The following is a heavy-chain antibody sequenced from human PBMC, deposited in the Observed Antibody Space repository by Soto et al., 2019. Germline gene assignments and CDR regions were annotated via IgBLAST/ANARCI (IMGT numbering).Heavy chain of an antibody. CDR3: ARDYTSYYDYVWGSYRRSWFDP. V-gene: IGHV4-31*03. D-gene: IGHD3-16*02. CDR2: IYYSGST. Sequence: SETLSLTCTVSGGSISSGGYYWSWIRQHPGKGLEWIGYIYYSGSTYYNPSLKSRVTISVDTSKNQFSLKLSSVTAADTAVYYCARDYTSYYDYVWGSYRRSWFDPWGQGTLVTVSS. J-gene: IGHJ5*02. CDR1: GGSISSGGYY.